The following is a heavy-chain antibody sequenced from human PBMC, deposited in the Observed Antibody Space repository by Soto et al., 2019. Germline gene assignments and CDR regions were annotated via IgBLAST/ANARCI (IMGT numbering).Heavy chain of an antibody. CDR2: IHYSGST. CDR1: GGPISSYY. CDR3: ARGRTSRTEYWGIDSCAWFAP. Sequence: QVQLQESGPGQLKPSETLSLSCTVSGGPISSYYWTWIRQPPGKGLEWIGYIHYSGSTDYNPSLKGRATIPLDTSRTRFSLGRSSGTAADTAVYSCARGRTSRTEYWGIDSCAWFAPGGQEPWSPSPQ. D-gene: IGHD2-15*01. V-gene: IGHV4-59*01. J-gene: IGHJ5*02.